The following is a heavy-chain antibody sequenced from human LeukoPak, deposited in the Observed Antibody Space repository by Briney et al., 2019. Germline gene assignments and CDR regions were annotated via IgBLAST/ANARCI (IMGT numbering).Heavy chain of an antibody. CDR3: ARDGEIYYYYYYYMDV. CDR1: GFTFSSYW. D-gene: IGHD3-10*01. V-gene: IGHV3-7*01. Sequence: GGSLRLSCAASGFTFSSYWMSWVRQAPGKGLEWVANIKQDGREKYYVDSVKGRFTISRDNAKNSLYLQMNSLRAEDTAVYYCARDGEIYYYYYYYMDVWGKGTTVTVSS. J-gene: IGHJ6*03. CDR2: IKQDGREK.